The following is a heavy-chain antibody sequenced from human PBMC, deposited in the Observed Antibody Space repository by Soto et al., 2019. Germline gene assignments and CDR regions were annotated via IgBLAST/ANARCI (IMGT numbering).Heavy chain of an antibody. Sequence: EVRFVESGGGLVQPGGSLRLSCAASGVTVSSNYMSWVRQAPGKGLEWVSVIYSGGSAYYADSVKGRFTISRDNSKNTLYLQMNSLRVEDTAVYYCARHGYSYGGGYFDYWGQGTLVTVSS. CDR3: ARHGYSYGGGYFDY. V-gene: IGHV3-66*04. CDR1: GVTVSSNY. CDR2: IYSGGSA. J-gene: IGHJ4*02. D-gene: IGHD5-18*01.